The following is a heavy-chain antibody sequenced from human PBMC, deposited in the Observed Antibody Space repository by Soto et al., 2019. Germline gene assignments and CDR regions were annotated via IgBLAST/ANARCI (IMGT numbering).Heavy chain of an antibody. CDR3: TSDGEDIIVVVDYEKKAAFAI. D-gene: IGHD2-15*01. CDR1: GFTFSSYG. V-gene: IGHV3-33*01. CDR2: IGDDGRNK. Sequence: QVQLVESGGGVVQPGSSLRLSCAASGFTFSSYGMHWVRQAPGKGLEWEAVIGDDGRNKYYADSVKGRFTISRDNYKNALYLQMNSMRAEATAVYYCTSDGEDIIVVVDYEKKAAFAIWGQGTMVTVSS. J-gene: IGHJ3*02.